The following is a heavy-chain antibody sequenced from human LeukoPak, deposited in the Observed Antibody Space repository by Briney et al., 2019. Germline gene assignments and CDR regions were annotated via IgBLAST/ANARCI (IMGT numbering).Heavy chain of an antibody. CDR3: ARPARYFIAAAGWFDP. Sequence: SETLSLTCAVYGGSFSGYYWSWIRQPPGKGLEWIGEINHSGSTNYNPSLKSRVTISVGTSKNQFSRKLSSVTAADTAVYYCARPARYFIAAAGWFDPWGQGTLVTVSS. V-gene: IGHV4-34*01. D-gene: IGHD6-13*01. CDR1: GGSFSGYY. CDR2: INHSGST. J-gene: IGHJ5*02.